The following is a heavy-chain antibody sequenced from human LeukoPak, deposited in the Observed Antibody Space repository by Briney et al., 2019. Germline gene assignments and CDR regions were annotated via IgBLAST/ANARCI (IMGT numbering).Heavy chain of an antibody. CDR2: IQYDGSNK. CDR1: GFTFSSYG. J-gene: IGHJ4*02. V-gene: IGHV3-30*02. Sequence: PGGSLRLSCVASGFTFSSYGMHWVRQAPGKGLEWVAFIQYDGSNKYFADSVKGRFAISRDNPKKTLYLQMNSLRAEDTAVYYCAKDPDYWGQGTLVTVSS. CDR3: AKDPDY.